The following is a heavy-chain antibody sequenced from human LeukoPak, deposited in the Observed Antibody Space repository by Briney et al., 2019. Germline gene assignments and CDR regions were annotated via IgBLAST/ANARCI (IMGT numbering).Heavy chain of an antibody. D-gene: IGHD3-3*01. V-gene: IGHV4-39*01. CDR2: IYYSGST. CDR3: ARQHYDFWGGYVDY. J-gene: IGHJ4*02. Sequence: KSSETLSLTCTLSRGSICSSSYYCGSIRQPPGKGLGWGGGIYYSGSTYYNPSLKSRVTISVDTSKNQFSLKLSSVTAADTAVYYCARQHYDFWGGYVDYWGQGTLVTVSS. CDR1: RGSICSSSYY.